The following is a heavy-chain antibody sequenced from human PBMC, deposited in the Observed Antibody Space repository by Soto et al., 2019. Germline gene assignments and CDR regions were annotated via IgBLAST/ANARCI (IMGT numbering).Heavy chain of an antibody. CDR3: ARDVDTAMVLGDEYYYYYYGMDV. CDR1: GFTFSSYS. D-gene: IGHD5-18*01. V-gene: IGHV3-21*01. CDR2: ISSSSSYI. J-gene: IGHJ6*02. Sequence: EVQLVESGGGLVKPGGSLRLSCAASGFTFSSYSMNWVRQAPGKGLEWVSSISSSSSYIYYADSVKGRFTISRDNAKNSLYLQMNSQRAEDTAVYYCARDVDTAMVLGDEYYYYYYGMDVWGQGTTVTVSS.